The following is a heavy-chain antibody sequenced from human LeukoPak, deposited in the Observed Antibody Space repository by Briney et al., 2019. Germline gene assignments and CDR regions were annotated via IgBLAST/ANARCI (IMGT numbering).Heavy chain of an antibody. Sequence: HPGGSLRLSCAASGLTFSSHLMHWVRQAPGKRLVWVSRINNDGSSTTYADSVKGRFTISRDNTKNMLYLEMKSLRVEDTAVYYCASTISCLLWGQGTLVTVSS. CDR2: INNDGSST. J-gene: IGHJ4*02. V-gene: IGHV3-74*01. D-gene: IGHD2-15*01. CDR3: ASTISCLL. CDR1: GLTFSSHL.